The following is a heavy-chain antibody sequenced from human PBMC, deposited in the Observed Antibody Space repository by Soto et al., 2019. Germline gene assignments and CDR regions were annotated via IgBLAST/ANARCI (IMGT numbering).Heavy chain of an antibody. CDR3: ARERYCSGGSCYAACDY. CDR1: GGTFSSYT. V-gene: IGHV1-69*08. D-gene: IGHD2-15*01. CDR2: IIPILGIA. Sequence: QVQLVQSGAEVKKPGSSVKVSCKASGGTFSSYTISWVRQAPGQGLEWMGRIIPILGIANYAQKFQGRVTITADKSTSTAYMELSRLRSEDTAVYYCARERYCSGGSCYAACDYWGQGTLVTVSS. J-gene: IGHJ4*02.